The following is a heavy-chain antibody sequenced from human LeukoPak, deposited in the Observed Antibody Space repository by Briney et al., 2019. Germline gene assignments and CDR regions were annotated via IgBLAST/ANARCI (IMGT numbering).Heavy chain of an antibody. CDR1: GDSISSGSYY. J-gene: IGHJ5*02. CDR3: ARSIAVTGKSRLDP. D-gene: IGHD6-19*01. V-gene: IGHV4-61*09. CDR2: IHTNGGT. Sequence: SETLSLTGTVSGDSISSGSYYWSWIRQPAGKGPEWIGHIHTNGGTKYNPSLESRVTISVETSDNQFSLELNSVTATDTAVYYCARSIAVTGKSRLDPWGQGTLVTVSS.